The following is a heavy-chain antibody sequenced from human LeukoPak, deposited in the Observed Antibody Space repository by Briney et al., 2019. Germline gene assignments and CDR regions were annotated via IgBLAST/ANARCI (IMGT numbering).Heavy chain of an antibody. Sequence: GGSLRLSWAASGFSFSSYWMSWVRQAPGKGLEWVANIKHDGGEKQYVDSVKGRFTISRDNAKNSLYLQMNSLRAEDTAVYYCARAVASNWFDPWGQGALVTVSS. CDR3: ARAVASNWFDP. V-gene: IGHV3-7*04. D-gene: IGHD4-23*01. CDR1: GFSFSSYW. J-gene: IGHJ5*02. CDR2: IKHDGGEK.